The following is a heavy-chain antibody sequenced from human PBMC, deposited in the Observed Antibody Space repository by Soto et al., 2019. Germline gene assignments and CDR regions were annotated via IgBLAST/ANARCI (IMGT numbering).Heavy chain of an antibody. J-gene: IGHJ4*02. V-gene: IGHV4-39*01. CDR3: ARRYIAVPNPYYFDY. CDR2: IYYSGST. Sequence: QLQLQESGPGLVKPSETLSLTCTVSGGSISSSSYYWGWIRQPPGKGLEWIGGIYYSGSTYYNPSLKSRVTISVDTSKNQFSLKLSSVTAADTAVYYCARRYIAVPNPYYFDYWGQGTLVTVSS. CDR1: GGSISSSSYY. D-gene: IGHD6-19*01.